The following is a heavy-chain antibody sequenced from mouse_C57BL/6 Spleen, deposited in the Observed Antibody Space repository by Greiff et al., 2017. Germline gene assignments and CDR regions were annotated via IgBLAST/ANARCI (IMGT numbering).Heavy chain of an antibody. J-gene: IGHJ1*03. Sequence: VQLQQSGPELVKPGASVKISCKASGYAFSSSWMNWVKQRPGKGLEWIGRIYPGDGDTNYNGKFKGKATLTADTSASTAYMQLSSLTYEDTAVYFCARSESIYWYFDVWGTGTTVTVSS. V-gene: IGHV1-82*01. CDR2: IYPGDGDT. CDR1: GYAFSSSW. CDR3: ARSESIYWYFDV. D-gene: IGHD2-10*02.